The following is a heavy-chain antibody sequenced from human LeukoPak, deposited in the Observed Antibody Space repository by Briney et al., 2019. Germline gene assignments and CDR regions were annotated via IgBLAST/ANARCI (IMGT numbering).Heavy chain of an antibody. V-gene: IGHV3-21*01. CDR2: ISSSSSYI. CDR3: ARDPGYGGNSVDY. CDR1: GFTFSSYS. J-gene: IGHJ4*02. Sequence: GSLRLSCAASGFTFSSYSMNWVRQAPGKGLEWVSSISSSSSYIYYADSVKGRFTISRDNAKNSLYLQMNSLRAEDTAVYYCARDPGYGGNSVDYWGQGTLVTVSS. D-gene: IGHD4-23*01.